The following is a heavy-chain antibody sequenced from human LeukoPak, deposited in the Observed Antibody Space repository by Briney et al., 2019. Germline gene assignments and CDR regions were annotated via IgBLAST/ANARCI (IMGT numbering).Heavy chain of an antibody. V-gene: IGHV3-21*01. D-gene: IGHD1-26*01. CDR3: ARDGASGTRPLFVDY. CDR2: ISSSSSYI. Sequence: GGSLRLSCAASGFTFSSYSMNWVRQAPGKGLEWVSSISSSSSYIYYADSVKGRFTISRDNAKNSLYLQMNSLRAEDTAVYYCARDGASGTRPLFVDYWGQGTLVTVSS. CDR1: GFTFSSYS. J-gene: IGHJ4*02.